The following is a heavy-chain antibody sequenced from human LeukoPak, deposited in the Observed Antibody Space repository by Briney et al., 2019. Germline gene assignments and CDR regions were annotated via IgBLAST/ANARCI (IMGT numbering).Heavy chain of an antibody. J-gene: IGHJ4*02. D-gene: IGHD6-13*01. CDR3: ARLGHSSSSL. Sequence: SETLSLTCTVSGGSISSYYRSWIRQPPGKGLEWIGYIYYSGSTNYNPSLKSRVTISVDTSKNQFSLKLSSVTAADTAVYYRARLGHSSSSLWGQGTLVTVSS. CDR2: IYYSGST. CDR1: GGSISSYY. V-gene: IGHV4-59*01.